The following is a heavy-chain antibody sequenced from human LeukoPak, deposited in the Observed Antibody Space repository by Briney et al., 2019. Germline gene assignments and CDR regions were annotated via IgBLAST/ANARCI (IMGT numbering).Heavy chain of an antibody. CDR3: AHSYEYYGSGSCFDY. CDR1: GFSLSPSGGG. D-gene: IGHD3-10*01. V-gene: IGHV2-5*02. Sequence: SGPTLVKPTQTLTLTCTFSGFSLSPSGGGVGWIRQPPGKALDWIRFIYWVDDKRYSPSLKSGLTITKDTSKNQVVLTMTNMDPVDTATYYCAHSYEYYGSGSCFDYWGQGTLVTVSS. CDR2: IYWVDDK. J-gene: IGHJ4*02.